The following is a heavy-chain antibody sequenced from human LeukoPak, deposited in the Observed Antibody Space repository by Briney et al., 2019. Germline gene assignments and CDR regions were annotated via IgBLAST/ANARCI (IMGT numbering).Heavy chain of an antibody. CDR3: AREFYDSSAGSWFDP. J-gene: IGHJ5*02. CDR2: INPNSGGT. V-gene: IGHV1-2*02. Sequence: ASVKVSCKASGYTFTGYCMHWVRQAPGQGLEWMGWINPNSGGTNYAQKFQGRATMTRDTSISTAYMELSRLRSDDTAVYYCAREFYDSSAGSWFDPWGQGTLVTVSS. D-gene: IGHD3-22*01. CDR1: GYTFTGYC.